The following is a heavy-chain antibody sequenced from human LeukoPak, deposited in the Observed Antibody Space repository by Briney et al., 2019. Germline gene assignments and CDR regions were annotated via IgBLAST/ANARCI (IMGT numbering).Heavy chain of an antibody. D-gene: IGHD3-22*01. J-gene: IGHJ4*02. CDR2: ISGSGGST. CDR1: GFTFSSYA. CDR3: AKGPLGDSSGYYSLGY. Sequence: GGSLRLSCAASGFTFSSYAMSWVRQAPGKGLEWVSAISGSGGSTYYADSVKGRFTISRDNSKNTLYLQMNSLRAEDTAVYYCAKGPLGDSSGYYSLGYWGQGTLVTVSS. V-gene: IGHV3-23*01.